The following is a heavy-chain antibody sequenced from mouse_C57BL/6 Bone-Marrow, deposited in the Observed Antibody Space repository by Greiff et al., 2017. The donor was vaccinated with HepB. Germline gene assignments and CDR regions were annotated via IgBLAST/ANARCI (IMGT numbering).Heavy chain of an antibody. V-gene: IGHV6-6*01. CDR3: TRMRTAQAWFAY. CDR2: IRNKANNHAT. Sequence: EVKLMESGGGLVQPGGSMKLSCAASGFTFSDAWMDWVRQSPEKGLEWVAEIRNKANNHATYYAESVKGRFTISRDDSKSSVYLQMSSLRAEDTGIYYCTRMRTAQAWFAYWGQGTLVTVSA. J-gene: IGHJ3*01. CDR1: GFTFSDAW. D-gene: IGHD3-2*02.